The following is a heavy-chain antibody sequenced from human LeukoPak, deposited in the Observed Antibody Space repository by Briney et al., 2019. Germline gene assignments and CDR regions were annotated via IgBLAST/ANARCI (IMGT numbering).Heavy chain of an antibody. CDR1: GYTLTELS. CDR2: INPNSGGT. CDR3: AREELLAFDY. D-gene: IGHD1-7*01. Sequence: ASVKVSCKVSGYTLTELSMHWVRQAPGKGLEWMGRINPNSGGTNYAQKFQGRVIMTTDTSISTAYMELSRLRSDDTAVYYCAREELLAFDYWGQGSLVTVSS. V-gene: IGHV1-2*06. J-gene: IGHJ4*02.